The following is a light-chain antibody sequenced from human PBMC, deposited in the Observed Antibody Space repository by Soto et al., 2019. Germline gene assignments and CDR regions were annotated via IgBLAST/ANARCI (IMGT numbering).Light chain of an antibody. CDR1: QSISND. CDR3: QQYGSSPLT. J-gene: IGKJ1*01. Sequence: EIVMMQSPATLSVSPGARAPLSCRASQSISNDLAWYQQKPGQAPRLVIYGASTRATGVPARFSGSRSGTDFTLTISRLDPEEFAVYYCQQYGSSPLTFGQGTKVDI. V-gene: IGKV3D-15*02. CDR2: GAS.